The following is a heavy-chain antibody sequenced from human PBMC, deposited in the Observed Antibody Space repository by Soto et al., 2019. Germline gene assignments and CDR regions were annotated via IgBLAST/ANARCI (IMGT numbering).Heavy chain of an antibody. CDR2: ISTYNGDT. V-gene: IGHV1-18*01. Sequence: GASVKVSCKASGYTFTSYGISWVRQAPGQGLEWMGWISTYNGDTHYTEKLQDRVTMTRDTSTSTAYMELRSLRSDDTAVYYCARSNGIAAAGPPFDYWGQGTLVTV. J-gene: IGHJ4*02. D-gene: IGHD6-13*01. CDR1: GYTFTSYG. CDR3: ARSNGIAAAGPPFDY.